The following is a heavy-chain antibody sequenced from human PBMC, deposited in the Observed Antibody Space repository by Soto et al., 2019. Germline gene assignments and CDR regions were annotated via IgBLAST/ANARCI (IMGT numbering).Heavy chain of an antibody. CDR3: AKNLHYYESSDYFDY. V-gene: IGHV3-23*01. CDR1: GFTFSSYA. CDR2: IRGSGVST. J-gene: IGHJ4*02. Sequence: GGSLRLSCAASGFTFSSYAMSWVRQAPGKGLEWVSTIRGSGVSTYYADSVKGRFTISREKSKNTLYLQMNSLRAEDTAVYYCAKNLHYYESSDYFDYWGQGTLVTVSS. D-gene: IGHD3-22*01.